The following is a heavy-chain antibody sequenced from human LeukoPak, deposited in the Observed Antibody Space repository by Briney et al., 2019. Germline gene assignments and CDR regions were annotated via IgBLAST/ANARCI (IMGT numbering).Heavy chain of an antibody. V-gene: IGHV4-59*01. CDR3: ARVNHDSSGYYFWYFDY. CDR1: GGSISSYY. J-gene: IGHJ4*02. Sequence: SETLSLTCTVSGGSISSYYWSWIRQPPGKGLEWIGYIYYSGSSNYRPSLKSRVTISVDTSKNQFSLKLSSVTAAAMAVYYCARVNHDSSGYYFWYFDYWGQGTLVTVSS. CDR2: IYYSGSS. D-gene: IGHD3-22*01.